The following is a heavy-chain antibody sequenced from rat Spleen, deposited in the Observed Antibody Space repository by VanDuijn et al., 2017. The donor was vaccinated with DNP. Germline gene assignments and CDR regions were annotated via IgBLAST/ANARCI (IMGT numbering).Heavy chain of an antibody. CDR2: ISDDSGTT. CDR3: TTASTEGFAY. J-gene: IGHJ3*01. Sequence: EVQLVESGGGPVQPGRSLKLSCAASGFTFSDYYMAWVRQDPTKGLEWVASISDDSGTTYYRDSVKGRFTISRDNAKSSLYLQMDSLRSEDTATYYCTTASTEGFAYWGQGTLVTVSS. CDR1: GFTFSDYY. D-gene: IGHD1-11*01. V-gene: IGHV5-20*01.